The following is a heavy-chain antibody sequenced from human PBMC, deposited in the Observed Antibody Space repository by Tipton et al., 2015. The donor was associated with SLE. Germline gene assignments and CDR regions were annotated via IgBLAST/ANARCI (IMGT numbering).Heavy chain of an antibody. V-gene: IGHV4-39*01. D-gene: IGHD3-3*01. CDR3: ARRDQLLRSLAYYYYMDV. CDR2: IYYSGST. J-gene: IGHJ6*03. CDR1: GGYISSSSYY. Sequence: TLSLTCTVSGGYISSSSYYWGWIRQPPGKGLEWIGSIYYSGSTYYNPSLKSRVTISVDTSKNQFYLKLSSVTAADTAVYYCARRDQLLRSLAYYYYMDVWAKVTTVTVSS.